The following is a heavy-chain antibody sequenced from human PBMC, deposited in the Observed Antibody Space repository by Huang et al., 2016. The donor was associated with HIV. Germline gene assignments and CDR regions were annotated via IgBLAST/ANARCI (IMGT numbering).Heavy chain of an antibody. V-gene: IGHV4-34*01. Sequence: QVQLQQWGAGLLKPSETLSLTCAVYGGSFSGYYWSWIRQPPGKGREWIGEVNQSGSTNYSPSLKSRVTISVDTSKNQFSLKLSSVTAADTAVYYCARAIAVAGTISNYGMDVWGQGTTVTVSS. CDR3: ARAIAVAGTISNYGMDV. D-gene: IGHD6-19*01. CDR1: GGSFSGYY. CDR2: VNQSGST. J-gene: IGHJ6*01.